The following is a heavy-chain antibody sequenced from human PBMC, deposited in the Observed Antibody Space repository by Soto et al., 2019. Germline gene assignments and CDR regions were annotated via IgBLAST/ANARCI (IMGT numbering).Heavy chain of an antibody. CDR3: ARDGEIVVEKGMGAFDI. CDR2: ISAYNGNT. V-gene: IGHV1-18*01. D-gene: IGHD2-2*01. CDR1: GYTFTSYG. Sequence: ASVKVSCKASGYTFTSYGISWVRQAPGQGLEWMGWISAYNGNTNYAQKLQGRVTMTTDTSTSTAYMELRSLRSDDTAVYYCARDGEIVVEKGMGAFDIWGQGTMVTVSS. J-gene: IGHJ3*02.